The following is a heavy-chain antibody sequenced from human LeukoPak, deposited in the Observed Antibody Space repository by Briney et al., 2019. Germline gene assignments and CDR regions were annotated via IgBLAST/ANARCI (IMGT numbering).Heavy chain of an antibody. V-gene: IGHV4-59*01. Sequence: SETLSLTCTVSGGSISSYYWSWIRQPPGKGLEWIGYIYYSGSTNYNPSLKSRVTISVDTSKNQFSLKLSSVTAADTAVYYCARVPYDSSGSYYFDYWGQGTLVTVSS. CDR2: IYYSGST. D-gene: IGHD3-22*01. CDR1: GGSISSYY. CDR3: ARVPYDSSGSYYFDY. J-gene: IGHJ4*02.